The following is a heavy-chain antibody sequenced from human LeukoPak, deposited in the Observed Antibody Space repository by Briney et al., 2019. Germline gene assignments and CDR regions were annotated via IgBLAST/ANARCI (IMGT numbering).Heavy chain of an antibody. CDR3: ARIREEAMIVAVPGAFDI. CDR2: IYYSGST. Sequence: PSETLSLTCTVSGGSISSYYWSWIRQLPGKGLEWIGYIYYSGSTNYNPSLKSRVTISVDTSKNQFSLKLSSVTAADTAVYYCARIREEAMIVAVPGAFDIWGQGTMVTVSS. D-gene: IGHD3-22*01. V-gene: IGHV4-59*12. CDR1: GGSISSYY. J-gene: IGHJ3*02.